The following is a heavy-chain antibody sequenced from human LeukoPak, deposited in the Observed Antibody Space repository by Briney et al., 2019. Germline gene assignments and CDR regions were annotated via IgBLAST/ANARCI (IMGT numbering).Heavy chain of an antibody. CDR2: IYYSGST. J-gene: IGHJ3*02. V-gene: IGHV4-39*07. D-gene: IGHD3-3*01. Sequence: PSETLSLTCTVSGGSISSSSYYWGWIRQPPGKGLEWIGSIYYSGSTYYNPSLKSRVTISVDTSKNQFSLKLSSVTAADTAVYYCARDGGGTISGLKRNAFDIWGQGTMVTVSS. CDR1: GGSISSSSYY. CDR3: ARDGGGTISGLKRNAFDI.